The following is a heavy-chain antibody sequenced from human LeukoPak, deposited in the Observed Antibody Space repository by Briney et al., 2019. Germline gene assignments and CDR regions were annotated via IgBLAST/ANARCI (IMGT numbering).Heavy chain of an antibody. D-gene: IGHD3-10*01. Sequence: GGSLRLSCATSGFTFRNAWMTWVRQAPGKGLAWVGRIKSKDDDETIDYAAPVKGRFAISRDDSKNTLYLQMTSLKTEDTGVYYCVRGLEFRGVNTPCYWGQGTLVTVSS. CDR1: GFTFRNAW. CDR3: VRGLEFRGVNTPCY. CDR2: IKSKDDDETI. J-gene: IGHJ4*02. V-gene: IGHV3-15*01.